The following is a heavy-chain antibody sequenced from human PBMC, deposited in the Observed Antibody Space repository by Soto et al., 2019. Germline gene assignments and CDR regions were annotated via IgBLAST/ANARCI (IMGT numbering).Heavy chain of an antibody. V-gene: IGHV4-30-2*01. D-gene: IGHD5-18*01. CDR3: ARARGPRASYGYRSNWFDP. J-gene: IGHJ5*02. Sequence: SETLSLTCAVSGGSISSGGYSWSWIRQPPGKGLEWIGYIYHSGSTYYNPSLKSRVTISVDRSKNQFSLKLSPVTVADTAVYYCARARGPRASYGYRSNWFDPWGQGTLVTVSS. CDR1: GGSISSGGYS. CDR2: IYHSGST.